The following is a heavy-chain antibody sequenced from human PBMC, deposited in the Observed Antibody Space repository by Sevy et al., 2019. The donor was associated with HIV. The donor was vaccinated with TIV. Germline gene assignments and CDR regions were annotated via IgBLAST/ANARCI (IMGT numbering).Heavy chain of an antibody. CDR1: AFSFSTNG. CDR2: IRYDGSNK. J-gene: IGHJ4*02. V-gene: IGHV3-30*02. Sequence: GGSLRLSCAASAFSFSTNGMHWVRQAPGKGLEWVAFIRYDGSNKFYTDSVKGRFTISRDNSKNTLYLQMNSLTTEDTAVYYCAKDQGYNWNTEGFLDYWGQGTLVTVSS. D-gene: IGHD1-20*01. CDR3: AKDQGYNWNTEGFLDY.